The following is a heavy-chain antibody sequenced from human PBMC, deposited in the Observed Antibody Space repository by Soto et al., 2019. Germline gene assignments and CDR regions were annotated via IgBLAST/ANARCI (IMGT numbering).Heavy chain of an antibody. J-gene: IGHJ5*02. CDR1: GGFLSESY. D-gene: IGHD3-16*01. CDR2: INHVGGT. CDR3: VRIRYQLPSSVLWLDP. V-gene: IGHV4-34*01. Sequence: PSETMSLTSAVYGGFLSESYWTWISQPPGKGLEWIGEINHVGGTNYNPSLKSRVTMSVDTSQNQFSLRLISVTAADTAMYFCVRIRYQLPSSVLWLDPWGQGTPVTVSS.